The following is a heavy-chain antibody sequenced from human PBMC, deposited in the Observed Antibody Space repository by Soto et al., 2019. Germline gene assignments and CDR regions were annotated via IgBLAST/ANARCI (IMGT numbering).Heavy chain of an antibody. Sequence: EVQLVVSGGGLVQSGGSLRLSCAASGFTFSPYGMNWVRQAPGKGLEWVSYISGSSTSIYYADSVKGRFTIFRDNAKNSLYLQMNSLREEDTAVYYCTTSKWHLDHCGQGALVTVSS. V-gene: IGHV3-48*02. J-gene: IGHJ4*02. CDR2: ISGSSTSI. CDR3: TTSKWHLDH. CDR1: GFTFSPYG. D-gene: IGHD5-12*01.